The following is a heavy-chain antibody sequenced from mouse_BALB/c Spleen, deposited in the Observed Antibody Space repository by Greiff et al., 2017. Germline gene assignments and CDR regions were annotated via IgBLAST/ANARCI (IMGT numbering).Heavy chain of an antibody. CDR1: GFTFTDYY. CDR3: ARDWDYGSPPDY. J-gene: IGHJ2*01. V-gene: IGHV7-3*02. CDR2: IRNKANGYTT. Sequence: EVKLVESGGGLVQPGGSLRLSCATSGFTFTDYYMSWVRQPPGKALEWLGFIRNKANGYTTEYSASVKGRFTISRDNSQSILYLQMNTLRAEDSATYYCARDWDYGSPPDYWGQGTTLTVSS. D-gene: IGHD1-1*01.